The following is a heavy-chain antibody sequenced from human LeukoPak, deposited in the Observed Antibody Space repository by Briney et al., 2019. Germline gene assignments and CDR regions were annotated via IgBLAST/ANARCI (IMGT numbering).Heavy chain of an antibody. CDR1: GGSLSGYY. V-gene: IGHV4-34*01. CDR3: ARRPPSYYDSSGYSFDY. CDR2: INHSGST. J-gene: IGHJ4*02. D-gene: IGHD3-22*01. Sequence: SETLSLTCAVYGGSLSGYYWSWIRQPPGKGLEWMGEINHSGSTNYNPSLKSRVTMSVDTSKNQFYLKLSSVTAADTAVYYCARRPPSYYDSSGYSFDYWGQGTLVTVSS.